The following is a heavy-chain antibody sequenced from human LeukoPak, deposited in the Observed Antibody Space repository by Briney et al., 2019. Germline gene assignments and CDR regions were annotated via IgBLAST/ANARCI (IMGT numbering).Heavy chain of an antibody. CDR2: IYYSGST. V-gene: IGHV4-30-4*08. D-gene: IGHD3-10*01. J-gene: IGHJ4*02. CDR3: ARDLHYYGSGSDYFDY. CDR1: GFTFSNYY. Sequence: LRLSCAASGFTFSNYYMSWIRQAPGKGLEWIGYIYYSGSTYYNPSLKSRVTISVDTSKNQFSLKLSSVTAADTAVYYCARDLHYYGSGSDYFDYWGQGTLVTVSS.